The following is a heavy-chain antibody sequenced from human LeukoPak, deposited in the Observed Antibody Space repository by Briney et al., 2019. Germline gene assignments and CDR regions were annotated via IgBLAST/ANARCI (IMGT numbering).Heavy chain of an antibody. V-gene: IGHV3-23*01. Sequence: GGSLRLSCAASGFTFSGYAMSWVRQAPGKGLEWVSAISGSGGSTYYADSVKGRFTISRDNSKNTLYLQMNSLRAEDTAVYYCAKDYDFWSGYYPAWGQGTLVTVSS. CDR1: GFTFSGYA. J-gene: IGHJ5*02. D-gene: IGHD3-3*01. CDR3: AKDYDFWSGYYPA. CDR2: ISGSGGST.